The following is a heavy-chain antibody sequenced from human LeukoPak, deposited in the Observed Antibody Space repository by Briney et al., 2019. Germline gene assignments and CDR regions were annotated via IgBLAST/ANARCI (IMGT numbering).Heavy chain of an antibody. D-gene: IGHD2-2*01. V-gene: IGHV3-66*01. CDR3: ASRYCSSTSFYAAYYYYGMDV. J-gene: IGHJ6*02. CDR1: GFPVSSNY. CDR2: IYRGGST. Sequence: PGGSLPHSCAASGFPVSSNYMSWVRQAPGKGLEWFSFIYRGGSTYYADSVKGRFTISRDNSKNTLYLQMNSLRAEDTAVYYCASRYCSSTSFYAAYYYYGMDVWGQGTTVTVSS.